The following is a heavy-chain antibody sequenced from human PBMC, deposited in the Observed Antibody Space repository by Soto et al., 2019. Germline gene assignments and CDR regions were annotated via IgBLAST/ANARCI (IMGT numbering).Heavy chain of an antibody. CDR2: ISSSSSFR. V-gene: IGHV3-21*02. D-gene: IGHD2-21*01. CDR3: PRVPPRSVLVVVATDAL. CDR1: GFTFTNHN. Sequence: EVQLVESGGGLVKPGGSLRLSCAASGFTFTNHNMNWVRQAPGKGLEWVSSISSSSSFRNYADSVKGRFSISRDTDKSFVYLQMASLRAEDTAVYYCPRVPPRSVLVVVATDALWGQGTLVTVSS. J-gene: IGHJ4*02.